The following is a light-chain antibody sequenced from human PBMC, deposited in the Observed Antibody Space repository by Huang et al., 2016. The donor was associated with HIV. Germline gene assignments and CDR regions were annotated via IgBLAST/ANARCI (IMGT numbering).Light chain of an antibody. J-gene: IGKJ1*01. V-gene: IGKV1-NL1*01. CDR2: ATS. Sequence: DIQMTQSPSSLSASVGDRVTITCRASQGIGNSLAWYQQKPEKAPRFLLYATSTLESGVPSRFIGSGSGTHYTLTINTLQPEDIASYYCQQYHSLPWTFGQGTKVEIK. CDR3: QQYHSLPWT. CDR1: QGIGNS.